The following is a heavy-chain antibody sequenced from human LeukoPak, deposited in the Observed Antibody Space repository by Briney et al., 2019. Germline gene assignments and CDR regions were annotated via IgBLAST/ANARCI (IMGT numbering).Heavy chain of an antibody. CDR3: ARESYGDYSYYYYGMDV. J-gene: IGHJ6*04. Sequence: SGTLSLTCAVSGGSISSSNWWSWVRQPPGEGLEWIGEIYHSGSTNYNPSLKSRVTISVDKSKNQFSLKLSSVTAADTAVYYCARESYGDYSYYYYGMDVWGKGTRVTVSS. D-gene: IGHD4-17*01. CDR2: IYHSGST. V-gene: IGHV4-4*02. CDR1: GGSISSSNW.